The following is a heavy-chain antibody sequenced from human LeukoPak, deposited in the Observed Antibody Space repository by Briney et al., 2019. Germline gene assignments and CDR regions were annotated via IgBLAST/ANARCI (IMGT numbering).Heavy chain of an antibody. CDR2: INPSAGRT. Sequence: ASVKVSFKSSGYTFTNYYMHWVRQAPGQGLEWMGIINPSAGRTTYAQKFQGRVSVTRDTSRSTVYMELSSLTSEDTAVYYCARSRGFSGYDYVDHWGQGTLVTVSS. CDR3: ARSRGFSGYDYVDH. D-gene: IGHD5-12*01. CDR1: GYTFTNYY. J-gene: IGHJ4*02. V-gene: IGHV1-46*03.